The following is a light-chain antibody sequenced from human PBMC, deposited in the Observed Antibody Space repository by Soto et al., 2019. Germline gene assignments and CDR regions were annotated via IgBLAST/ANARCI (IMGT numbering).Light chain of an antibody. CDR3: QQRCNWPLT. V-gene: IGKV3-11*01. Sequence: EVVLTQSPATLSSSPGESVTLSCRASQSINTYLAWYQQKPGQAPRLLIYDASYRAAGIPSRFSGSGSWTDFTLTISSLEPADFAIYHCQQRCNWPLTFGGGTKVEI. CDR2: DAS. CDR1: QSINTY. J-gene: IGKJ4*01.